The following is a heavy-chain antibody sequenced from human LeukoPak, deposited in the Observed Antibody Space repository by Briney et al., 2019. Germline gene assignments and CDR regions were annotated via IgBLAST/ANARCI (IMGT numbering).Heavy chain of an antibody. CDR2: INHSGST. CDR3: ARSLNHAFDI. D-gene: IGHD1-14*01. CDR1: GGSFSGYY. J-gene: IGHJ3*02. V-gene: IGHV4-34*01. Sequence: SETLSLTCAVYGGSFSGYYWSGIRQPPGKGLEWIGEINHSGSTNYNPSLKSRVTISVDTSKNQFSLKLSSVTAADTAVYYCARSLNHAFDIWGQGTMVTVSS.